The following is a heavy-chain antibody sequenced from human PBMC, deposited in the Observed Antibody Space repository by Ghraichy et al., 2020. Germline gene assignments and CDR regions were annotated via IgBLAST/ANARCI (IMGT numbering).Heavy chain of an antibody. CDR1: GFTFSSYS. CDR3: AREDIVVVVAATLTESYYYYMDV. D-gene: IGHD2-15*01. J-gene: IGHJ6*03. V-gene: IGHV3-48*02. Sequence: GGSLRLSCAASGFTFSSYSMNWVRQAPGKGLEWVSYISSSSSTIYYADSVKGRFTISRDNAKNSLYLQMNSLRDEDTAVYYCAREDIVVVVAATLTESYYYYMDVWGKGTTVTVSS. CDR2: ISSSSSTI.